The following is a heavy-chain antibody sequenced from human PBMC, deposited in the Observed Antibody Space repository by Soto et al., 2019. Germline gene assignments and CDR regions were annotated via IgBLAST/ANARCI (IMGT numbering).Heavy chain of an antibody. V-gene: IGHV1-69*12. D-gene: IGHD3-3*01. CDR2: IIPIFGTA. CDR1: GGTFSSYA. Sequence: QVQLVQSGAEVKKPGSSVKVSCKASGGTFSSYAISWVRQAPGQGLEWMGGIIPIFGTANYAQKFQGRVTIXVDXSXTTAYMELSSLRSEDTAVYYCARDEGAYYDFWSGYYWGQGTLVTVSS. CDR3: ARDEGAYYDFWSGYY. J-gene: IGHJ4*02.